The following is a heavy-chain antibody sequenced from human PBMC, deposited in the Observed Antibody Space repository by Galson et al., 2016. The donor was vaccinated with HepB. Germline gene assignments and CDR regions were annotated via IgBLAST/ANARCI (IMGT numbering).Heavy chain of an antibody. CDR3: ARDCSYGTTWPFFDK. V-gene: IGHV3-30*03. Sequence: SLRLSCAVSGFTFSGFDMHWVRQAPGKGPEWVARISFDGRKQDYTSSVKGRFTISRENSGNTLYLQMHNLRAEDTAVYFCARDCSYGTTWPFFDKSGQGTLVTVSS. CDR1: GFTFSGFD. CDR2: ISFDGRKQ. J-gene: IGHJ4*02. D-gene: IGHD3-10*02.